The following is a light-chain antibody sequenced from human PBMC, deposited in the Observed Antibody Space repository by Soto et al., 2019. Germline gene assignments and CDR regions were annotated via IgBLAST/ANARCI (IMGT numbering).Light chain of an antibody. CDR1: QSVSSSY. J-gene: IGKJ1*01. Sequence: EIVLTQSPGTLSLSPGERATLSCRASQSVSSSYLAWYQQKPGQAPRLLIYDASSRATGIPDRFSGSGSGTDFTLTISRLEPEDFAVYYCQQMETFGQGTKVEIK. V-gene: IGKV3-20*01. CDR2: DAS. CDR3: QQMET.